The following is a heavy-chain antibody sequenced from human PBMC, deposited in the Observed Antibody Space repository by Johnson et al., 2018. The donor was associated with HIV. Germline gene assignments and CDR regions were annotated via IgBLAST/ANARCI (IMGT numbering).Heavy chain of an antibody. CDR1: GFTFSSYA. J-gene: IGHJ3*01. D-gene: IGHD1-26*01. V-gene: IGHV3-30*04. Sequence: QVQLVESGGGVVQPGRSLRLSCAASGFTFSSYAMHWVRQAPGKGLEWVAVISYDGSNKYYADSVKGRFTIPRDNSKNTLYLQMNSLRAEDTAVYYCARDQGPYSGCLSVWDQGTMVTVSS. CDR3: ARDQGPYSGCLSV. CDR2: ISYDGSNK.